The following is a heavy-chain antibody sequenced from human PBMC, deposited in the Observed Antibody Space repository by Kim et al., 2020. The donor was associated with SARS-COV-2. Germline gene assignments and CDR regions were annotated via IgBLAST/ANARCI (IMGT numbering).Heavy chain of an antibody. Sequence: GGSLRLSCIASGFTFNDHAMHWVRQAPGKGLEWVSGIMWNSDGIGYADSVKGRFTTSIDNAKNSLYLQMNSLRSEDTALYYCTKDVLAGGADVWGQGTAVIVSS. CDR2: IMWNSDGI. J-gene: IGHJ6*02. V-gene: IGHV3-9*01. CDR3: TKDVLAGGADV. CDR1: GFTFNDHA. D-gene: IGHD2-21*01.